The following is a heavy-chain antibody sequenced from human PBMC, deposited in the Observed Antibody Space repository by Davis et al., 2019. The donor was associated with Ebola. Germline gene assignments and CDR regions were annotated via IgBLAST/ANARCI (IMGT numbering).Heavy chain of an antibody. J-gene: IGHJ4*02. CDR3: ARLVVVHVDYFDY. V-gene: IGHV3-48*04. CDR1: GFTFSSYW. Sequence: GESLKISCAASGFTFSSYWMSWVRQAPGKGLEWVSYISSSGSTIYYADSVKGRFTISRDNAKNSLYLQMNSLRAEDTAVYYCARLVVVHVDYFDYWGQGTLVTVSS. CDR2: ISSSGSTI. D-gene: IGHD2-2*01.